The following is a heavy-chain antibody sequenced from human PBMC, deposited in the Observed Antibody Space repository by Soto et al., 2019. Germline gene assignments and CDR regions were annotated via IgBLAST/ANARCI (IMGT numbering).Heavy chain of an antibody. V-gene: IGHV3-23*01. CDR3: AKDVVYYYDSESYFDY. CDR1: GFTFTTYA. J-gene: IGHJ4*02. Sequence: PGGSLRLSCAASGFTFTTYAMSWVRQAPGKGLEWVSSISGRGGSTYYADSVKGRFTISRDTSKNTLYLQMNSLRAEDTAIYYCAKDVVYYYDSESYFDYWGRGTLVTVSS. D-gene: IGHD3-22*01. CDR2: ISGRGGST.